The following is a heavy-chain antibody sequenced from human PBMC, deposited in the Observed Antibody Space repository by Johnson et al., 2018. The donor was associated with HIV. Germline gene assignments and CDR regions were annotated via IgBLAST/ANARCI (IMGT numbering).Heavy chain of an antibody. CDR2: VWFDGRNK. V-gene: IGHV3-30*19. CDR1: GFTFSNYG. CDR3: ASRYTVDAFDI. Sequence: QVQLVESGGGVVQPGRSLRLSCAASGFTFSNYGMHWVRQAPGKGLEWVAVVWFDGRNKYYADSVKGRFTISRDNSKNTLYLQMNSLRAEDTAVYYCASRYTVDAFDIWGQGTMVTVSS. J-gene: IGHJ3*02. D-gene: IGHD1-1*01.